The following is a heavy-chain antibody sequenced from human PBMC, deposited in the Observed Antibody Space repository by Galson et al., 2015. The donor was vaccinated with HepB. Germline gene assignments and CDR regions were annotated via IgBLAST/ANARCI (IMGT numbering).Heavy chain of an antibody. CDR1: GFTFSSYA. CDR3: ASWTEWELGWFDP. CDR2: ISYDGSNK. J-gene: IGHJ5*02. V-gene: IGHV3-30-3*01. D-gene: IGHD1-26*01. Sequence: SLRLSCAASGFTFSSYATHWVRQAPGKGLEWVAVISYDGSNKYYADSVKGRFTLSRDNSKNTLYLQMNSLRAEDTAVYYCASWTEWELGWFDPWGQGTLVTVSS.